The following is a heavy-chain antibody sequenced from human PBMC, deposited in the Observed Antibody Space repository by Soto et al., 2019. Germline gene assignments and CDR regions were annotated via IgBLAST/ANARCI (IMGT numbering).Heavy chain of an antibody. Sequence: QVQLVQSGAEVKKPGASVKVSCKASGYTFTSYGISWVRQAPGQGLEWMGWISAYNGNTNYAQKLQGRVTMTTDTSTSTAYMELRSLRSDDTAVYYCVRGGYNWNYVPTYYYYGMDVWGQGTTVTVSS. CDR2: ISAYNGNT. V-gene: IGHV1-18*01. CDR1: GYTFTSYG. J-gene: IGHJ6*02. D-gene: IGHD1-7*01. CDR3: VRGGYNWNYVPTYYYYGMDV.